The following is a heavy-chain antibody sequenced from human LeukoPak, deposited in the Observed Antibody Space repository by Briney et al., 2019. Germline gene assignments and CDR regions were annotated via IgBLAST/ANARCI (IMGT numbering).Heavy chain of an antibody. D-gene: IGHD6-6*01. CDR1: GSTFSDYY. V-gene: IGHV3-11*01. J-gene: IGHJ2*01. CDR2: ISSSGPTI. Sequence: GGSLRLSCAASGSTFSDYYMSWIRQAPGKGLESISYISSSGPTIYYADSVKGRFIISRDNAKNSLYLQMNSLRVEDTAVYYCTFVRDTSSSVWYFDLWGRGTLVTVSS. CDR3: TFVRDTSSSVWYFDL.